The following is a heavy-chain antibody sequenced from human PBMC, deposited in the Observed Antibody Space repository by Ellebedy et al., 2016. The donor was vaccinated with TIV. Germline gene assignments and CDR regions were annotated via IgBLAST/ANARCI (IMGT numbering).Heavy chain of an antibody. D-gene: IGHD3-16*01. Sequence: SETLSLXCIVSGGSIRSMSSPWGWIRQPPGKGLDWIGNIFYSGSTYYNPSLKSRVSISVDTSKNQFSLKLSSVTAADTAVYYCARGHDYVWRSYGASRWFDPWGQGTLVTVSP. CDR3: ARGHDYVWRSYGASRWFDP. V-gene: IGHV4-39*07. CDR1: GGSIRSMSSP. CDR2: IFYSGST. J-gene: IGHJ5*02.